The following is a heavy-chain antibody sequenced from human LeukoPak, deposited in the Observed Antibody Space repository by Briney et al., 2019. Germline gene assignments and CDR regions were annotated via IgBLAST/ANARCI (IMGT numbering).Heavy chain of an antibody. CDR3: ARGSPSYDYVWGSYRYPYYFDY. CDR2: INHSGST. Sequence: SETLSLTCTVPGGSISSYYWSWIRQPAGKGLEWIGEINHSGSTNYNPSLKSRVTISVDTSKNQFSLKLSSVTAADTAVYYCARGSPSYDYVWGSYRYPYYFDYWGQGTLVTVSS. CDR1: GGSISSYY. J-gene: IGHJ4*02. V-gene: IGHV4-34*01. D-gene: IGHD3-16*02.